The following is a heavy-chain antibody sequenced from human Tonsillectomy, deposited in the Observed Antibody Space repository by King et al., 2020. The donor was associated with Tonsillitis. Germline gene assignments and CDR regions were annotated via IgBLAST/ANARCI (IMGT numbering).Heavy chain of an antibody. CDR2: MNPNSGNT. V-gene: IGHV1-8*01. Sequence: QLVQSGAEVKKPGASVKVSCKASGYTFTSYDINWVRQATGQGLEWMGWMNPNSGNTGYAQKFQGRVTMTRNTSISPAYMELSSLRSEDTAVYYCARGRPWADSSGYFLDYWGQGTLVTVSS. CDR3: ARGRPWADSSGYFLDY. CDR1: GYTFTSYD. D-gene: IGHD3-22*01. J-gene: IGHJ4*02.